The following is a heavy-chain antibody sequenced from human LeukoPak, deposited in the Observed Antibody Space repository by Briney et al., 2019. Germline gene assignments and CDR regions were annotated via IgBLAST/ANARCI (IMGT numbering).Heavy chain of an antibody. D-gene: IGHD3-10*01. CDR3: ARELFGSGSCPYY. Sequence: WGRQAPYIALEGVALTWYDGRNKYYADSVKGRFTISIDNSKNMVYLHMNSLRADDTAVYYCARELFGSGSCPYYWGQGTLVTVSS. V-gene: IGHV3-33*01. CDR2: TWYDGRNK. J-gene: IGHJ4*02.